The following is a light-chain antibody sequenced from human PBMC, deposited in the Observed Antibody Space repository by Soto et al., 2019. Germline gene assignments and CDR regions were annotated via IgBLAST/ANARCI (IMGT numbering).Light chain of an antibody. CDR2: GAS. CDR3: QQYKSYSLT. J-gene: IGKJ4*01. CDR1: QSIGKH. Sequence: DIQMTQSPSFLSASVGDRLTITCRSSQSIGKHLNLYQQKPGKAPKFLIYGASTLQSGVPSRFSGSGSGTEFTLTISSLQPDDFATYYCQQYKSYSLTFGGGTK. V-gene: IGKV1-9*01.